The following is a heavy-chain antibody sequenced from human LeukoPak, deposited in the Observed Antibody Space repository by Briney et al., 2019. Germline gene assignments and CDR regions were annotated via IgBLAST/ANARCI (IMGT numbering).Heavy chain of an antibody. D-gene: IGHD4-17*01. CDR3: ARDYGDYEPGRHHYYYYYMDV. Sequence: GGSLRLSCAASGFTFSSYNMNWVRQAPGKGLEWVSSISSSSSYIYYADSVKGRFTMSRDNAKKSLFLQMNSLRAEDTAVYYCARDYGDYEPGRHHYYYYYMDVWGKGTTVTVSS. J-gene: IGHJ6*03. CDR2: ISSSSSYI. V-gene: IGHV3-21*01. CDR1: GFTFSSYN.